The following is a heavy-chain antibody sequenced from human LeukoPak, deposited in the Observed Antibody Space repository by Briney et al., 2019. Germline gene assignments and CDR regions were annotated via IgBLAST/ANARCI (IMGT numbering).Heavy chain of an antibody. J-gene: IGHJ5*02. D-gene: IGHD2-8*01. CDR1: GGSFSGYY. CDR3: ARGGDCTNGVCYKNWFDP. CDR2: INHSGST. Sequence: SETLSLTCAVYGGSFSGYYWSWIRQPPGKGLEWIGEINHSGSTNYNPSLKSRVTISVDTSKNQFSLKLSSVTAADTAVCYCARGGDCTNGVCYKNWFDPWGQGTLVTVSS. V-gene: IGHV4-34*01.